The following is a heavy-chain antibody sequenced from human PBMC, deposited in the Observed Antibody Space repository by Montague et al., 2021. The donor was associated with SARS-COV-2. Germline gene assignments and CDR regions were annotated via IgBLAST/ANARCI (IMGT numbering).Heavy chain of an antibody. V-gene: IGHV4-34*01. D-gene: IGHD2-2*01. J-gene: IGHJ6*03. CDR3: ARFLRRGLPTAAGHWEKYYYYYYRDV. Sequence: SETLSLTCAVYGGSFIDYYCSWICQPPGKGLEWIGEINHSGSTNYNPSLKSRVTISVDTSKNQFSLKLSSLTAADTAVYYCARFLRRGLPTAAGHWEKYYYYYYRDVWGKGTTVTVSS. CDR2: INHSGST. CDR1: GGSFIDYY.